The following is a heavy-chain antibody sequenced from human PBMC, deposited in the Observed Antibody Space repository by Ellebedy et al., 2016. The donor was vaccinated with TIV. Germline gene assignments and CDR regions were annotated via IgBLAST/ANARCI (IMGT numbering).Heavy chain of an antibody. Sequence: SETLSLTCTVSGGSISSSSYYWGWIRQPPGKGLEWIGCIYHSGSTNYNPSLKSRVTISVDKSKNQVSLRLTSVTASDTAVYYCARGMWPTVRNWYDPWGQGTLVTVSS. D-gene: IGHD2-21*01. CDR1: GGSISSSSYY. V-gene: IGHV4-61*05. CDR2: IYHSGST. CDR3: ARGMWPTVRNWYDP. J-gene: IGHJ5*02.